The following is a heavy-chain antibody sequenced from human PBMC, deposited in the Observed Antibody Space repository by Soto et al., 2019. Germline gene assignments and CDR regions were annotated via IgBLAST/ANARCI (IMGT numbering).Heavy chain of an antibody. CDR3: GKVSTYYYDSTFDF. CDR2: ISYDGNYK. D-gene: IGHD3-22*01. V-gene: IGHV3-30*18. Sequence: PGGSLRLSCAVSGFTFSSYGMHWVRQAPGKGLEWVAIISYDGNYKHHADSVKGRFTISRDNSKNTLYLQMNSLRAEDTAVYYCGKVSTYYYDSTFDFWGQGTLVTVSS. J-gene: IGHJ4*02. CDR1: GFTFSSYG.